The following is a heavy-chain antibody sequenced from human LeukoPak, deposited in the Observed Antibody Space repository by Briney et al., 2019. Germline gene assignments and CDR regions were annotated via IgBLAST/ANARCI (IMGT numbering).Heavy chain of an antibody. CDR1: GFTFTTYA. V-gene: IGHV3-23*01. CDR2: ISAGGDGT. Sequence: GGSLRLSCAASGFTFTTYAMSWVRQAPGKGLEWVSAISAGGDGTFYADSVKGRFTISRDNSKNTLYLQMTSLRAEDTAVYFCAKVHTSSWSHWGQGTLVTVSS. CDR3: AKVHTSSWSH. J-gene: IGHJ4*02. D-gene: IGHD2-2*01.